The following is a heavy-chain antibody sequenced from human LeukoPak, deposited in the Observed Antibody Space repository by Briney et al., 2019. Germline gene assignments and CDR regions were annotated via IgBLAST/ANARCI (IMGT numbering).Heavy chain of an antibody. D-gene: IGHD3-3*01. CDR3: ARAYYDFWSGYYIGNWFDP. V-gene: IGHV4-38-2*02. CDR2: IYHSGST. J-gene: IGHJ5*02. Sequence: PSETLSLTCTVSGYSISSGYYWGWIRQPPVKGLEWIGSIYHSGSTYYNPSLKSRVTISVDTSKNQFSLKLSSVTAADTAVYYCARAYYDFWSGYYIGNWFDPWGQGTLVTVSS. CDR1: GYSISSGYY.